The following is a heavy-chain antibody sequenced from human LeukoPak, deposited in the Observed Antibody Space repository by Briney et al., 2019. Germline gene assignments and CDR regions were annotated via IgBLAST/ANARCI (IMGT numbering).Heavy chain of an antibody. CDR1: GYTFIGYY. D-gene: IGHD6-13*01. V-gene: IGHV1-2*02. Sequence: GASVKVSCKASGYTFIGYYIHWMRQAPGQGLEWVGWINPESGGTNYAQKFQGRVTVTRDSSISTAYLDLSRLTSDDTAMYYCAGEAPYSNCPDHWGQGTLVTVSS. CDR2: INPESGGT. J-gene: IGHJ4*02. CDR3: AGEAPYSNCPDH.